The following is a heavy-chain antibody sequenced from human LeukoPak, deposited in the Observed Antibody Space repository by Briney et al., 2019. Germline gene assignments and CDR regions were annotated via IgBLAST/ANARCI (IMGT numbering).Heavy chain of an antibody. D-gene: IGHD2-2*02. CDR1: GGTFSSYA. V-gene: IGHV1-69*05. CDR2: IIPIFGTA. Sequence: SVKVSCKASGGTFSSYAISWVRQAPGQGLEWMGGIIPIFGTANYAQKFQGRVTITTDESTSTAYMELSSLRSEDTAVYYCARVYCSSTSCYTSGDYYYYMDVWGKGTTVTVSS. CDR3: ARVYCSSTSCYTSGDYYYYMDV. J-gene: IGHJ6*03.